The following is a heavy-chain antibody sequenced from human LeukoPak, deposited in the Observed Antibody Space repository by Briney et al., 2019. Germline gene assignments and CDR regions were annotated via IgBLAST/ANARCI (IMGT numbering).Heavy chain of an antibody. CDR2: IYPGDSDT. CDR3: VRPLDYYARSGYRFDY. CDR1: GYSFTSYW. V-gene: IGHV5-51*01. Sequence: GESLKISCKGSGYSFTSYWIGWVRQMPGKGLEWMGIIYPGDSDTRYSPSFQGQVTISADKSISTAYLQWSSLKASDTAMYYCVRPLDYYARSGYRFDYWGQGTLVTVSS. D-gene: IGHD3-22*01. J-gene: IGHJ4*02.